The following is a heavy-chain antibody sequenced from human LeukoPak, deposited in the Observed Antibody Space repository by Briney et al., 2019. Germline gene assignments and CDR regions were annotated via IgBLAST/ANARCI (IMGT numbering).Heavy chain of an antibody. Sequence: PGGSLRLSCAASGFTFSSYWMSWVRQAPGKGLEWVANIKQDGSEEYYVDSVKGRFTISRDNAKNSLYLQMNSLRAEDTAVYYCAREKTARDYDPNWFDPWGQGTLVTVSS. D-gene: IGHD3-16*01. CDR1: GFTFSSYW. V-gene: IGHV3-7*01. J-gene: IGHJ5*02. CDR2: IKQDGSEE. CDR3: AREKTARDYDPNWFDP.